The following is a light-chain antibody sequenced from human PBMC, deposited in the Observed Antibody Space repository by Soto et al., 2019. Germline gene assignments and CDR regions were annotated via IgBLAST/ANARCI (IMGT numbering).Light chain of an antibody. CDR3: QQGSIWPIT. CDR2: DVS. CDR1: QSVSSF. J-gene: IGKJ5*01. V-gene: IGKV3-11*01. Sequence: EIVLTQSPGTVSLSPGERATLSCRASQSVSSFLAWYQQKPGQAPRLLIYDVSNRASGIPARFSGSGSGTDFTLTISSLEPEDFAVYYCQQGSIWPITFGQGTRLEIK.